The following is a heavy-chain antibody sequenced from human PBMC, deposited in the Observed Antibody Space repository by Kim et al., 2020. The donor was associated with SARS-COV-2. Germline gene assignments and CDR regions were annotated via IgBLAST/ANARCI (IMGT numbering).Heavy chain of an antibody. CDR1: GGSISSYY. CDR3: ARAAIFGTWDY. D-gene: IGHD3-3*01. Sequence: SETLSLTCTVSGGSISSYYWSWIWQPPGKGLEWIGYIYYSGSTNYNPSLKSRVTISVDTSKNQFSLKLSSVTAADTAVYYCARAAIFGTWDYWGQGTLVTVSP. CDR2: IYYSGST. V-gene: IGHV4-59*01. J-gene: IGHJ4*02.